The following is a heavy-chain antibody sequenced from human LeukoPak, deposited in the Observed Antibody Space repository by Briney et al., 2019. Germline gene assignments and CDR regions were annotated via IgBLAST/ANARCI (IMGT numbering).Heavy chain of an antibody. V-gene: IGHV3-23*01. CDR2: ITGNGVTT. J-gene: IGHJ6*03. Sequence: GGSLRLSCAASGFTFISCDMTWVRQALGKGLEWVSAITGNGVTTYYADSVKGRFTISRDNSRNTLYLQMNSLRADDTAVYYCAKLGSSGSNYYYYMDVWGKGTTVTVSS. D-gene: IGHD6-19*01. CDR1: GFTFISCD. CDR3: AKLGSSGSNYYYYMDV.